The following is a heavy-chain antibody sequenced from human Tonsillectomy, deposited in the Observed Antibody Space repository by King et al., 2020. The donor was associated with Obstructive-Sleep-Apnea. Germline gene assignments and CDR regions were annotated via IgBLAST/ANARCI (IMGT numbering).Heavy chain of an antibody. CDR1: GGSISSYY. Sequence: QLQESGPGLVKPSETLSLTCTVSGGSISSYYWSWIRQPPGKGLEGIGYIYYSGSTNYNPSLKSRVTILVDTSKNQFSLRLCSVTAADTAVFYCARGGGSPPFDYWGQGTLVTVSS. CDR2: IYYSGST. J-gene: IGHJ4*02. V-gene: IGHV4-59*01. CDR3: ARGGGSPPFDY. D-gene: IGHD1-26*01.